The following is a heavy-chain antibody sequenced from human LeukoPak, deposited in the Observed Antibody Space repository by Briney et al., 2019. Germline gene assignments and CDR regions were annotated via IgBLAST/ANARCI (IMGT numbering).Heavy chain of an antibody. CDR2: IIPIFGTA. Sequence: ASVKVSCKASGGTFSSYAISWVRQAPGQGLEWVGGIIPIFGTANYAQKFQGRVTITTDESTSTAYMELSSLRSEDTAVYYCARGGRYNWNYWFDPWGQGTLVTVSS. J-gene: IGHJ5*02. CDR3: ARGGRYNWNYWFDP. CDR1: GGTFSSYA. V-gene: IGHV1-69*05. D-gene: IGHD1-7*01.